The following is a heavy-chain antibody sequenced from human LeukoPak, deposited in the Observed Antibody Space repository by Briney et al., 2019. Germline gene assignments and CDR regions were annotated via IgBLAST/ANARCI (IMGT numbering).Heavy chain of an antibody. V-gene: IGHV4-39*07. CDR3: ARTALYGDYFDY. J-gene: IGHJ4*02. CDR1: GGSISSSSYY. Sequence: SETLSLTCTVSGGSISSSSYYWGWIRQPPGKGLEWIGSIYYSGSTYYNPSLKSRVTISVDTSKNQFSLKLSSVTAADTAVYYCARTALYGDYFDYWGQGTLVTVSS. D-gene: IGHD4-17*01. CDR2: IYYSGST.